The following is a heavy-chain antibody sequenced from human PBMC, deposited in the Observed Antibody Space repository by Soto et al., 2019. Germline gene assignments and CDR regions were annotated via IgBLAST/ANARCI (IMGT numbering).Heavy chain of an antibody. J-gene: IGHJ5*02. CDR2: ISYSGTT. CDR1: SGSISSSSYY. D-gene: IGHD6-19*01. V-gene: IGHV4-39*01. Sequence: SETLSLTCTVSSGSISSSSYYWGWIRQSPGKGLEWIGTISYSGTTYYNPSLKSRVTISVDTSKNQFSLKLSSVTAAETAVYYCARQSSGWYNWFDPWGQGTLVTVSS. CDR3: ARQSSGWYNWFDP.